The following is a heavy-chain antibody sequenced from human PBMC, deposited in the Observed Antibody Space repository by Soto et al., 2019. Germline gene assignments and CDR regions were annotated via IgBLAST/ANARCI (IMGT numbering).Heavy chain of an antibody. CDR1: GFTIGGAW. V-gene: IGHV3-7*01. CDR3: ARDGYSYALDV. J-gene: IGHJ6*02. Sequence: GGSLRLSCAASGFTIGGAWMSWVRQAPGKGLEWVAKIRQDGNEMYYVDAVRGRFTITRDNAKNSLYLQMNSLRVEDTALYYCARDGYSYALDVWGQGTTVTVSS. CDR2: IRQDGNEM.